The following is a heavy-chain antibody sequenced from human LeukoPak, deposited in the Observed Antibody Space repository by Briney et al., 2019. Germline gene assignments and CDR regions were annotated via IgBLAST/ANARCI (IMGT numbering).Heavy chain of an antibody. V-gene: IGHV3-33*01. CDR3: ARGPYDSSGYYYVY. CDR1: GFTFSSYD. CDR2: TCYDGSNK. D-gene: IGHD3-22*01. J-gene: IGHJ4*02. Sequence: PGRSLRLSCAASGFTFSSYDMHWVRQAPGNGLEWVAFTCYDGSNKYYADSVKGRITISRDNSKNTLYLQMNSLRAEDTAVYYCARGPYDSSGYYYVYWGQGTLVTVSS.